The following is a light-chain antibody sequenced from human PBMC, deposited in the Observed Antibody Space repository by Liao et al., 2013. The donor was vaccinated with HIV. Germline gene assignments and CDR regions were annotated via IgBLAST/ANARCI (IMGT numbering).Light chain of an antibody. V-gene: IGLV3-1*01. CDR2: QDN. CDR1: YLGDKY. J-gene: IGLJ1*01. Sequence: SYELTQSPSVSVSPGQTASITCSGDYLGDKYASWYQHKPGQSPVLVIYQDNKRPSGIPERISGSNSGNTATLTIIGAQDVDEADYYCQVWDSNSASVFGSIVFGTGTKVSVL. CDR3: QVWDSNSASVFGSIV.